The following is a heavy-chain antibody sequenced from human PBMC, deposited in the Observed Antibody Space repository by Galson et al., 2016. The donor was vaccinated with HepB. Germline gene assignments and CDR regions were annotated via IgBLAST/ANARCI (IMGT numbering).Heavy chain of an antibody. J-gene: IGHJ6*02. V-gene: IGHV3-11*06. CDR3: ARGFWFGLGRKYGVDV. Sequence: SLRLSCAASGFTFSDYYMSWLRQAPGKGLEWVAQIPNSGSGTKYADSVKGRFTISRDNAKKSLYLQMKSLRDEDTAVYYCARGFWFGLGRKYGVDVWGQGTTVTVSS. CDR1: GFTFSDYY. D-gene: IGHD3-10*01. CDR2: IPNSGSGT.